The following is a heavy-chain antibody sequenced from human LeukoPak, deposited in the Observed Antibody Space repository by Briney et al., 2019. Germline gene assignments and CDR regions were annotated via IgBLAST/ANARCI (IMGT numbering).Heavy chain of an antibody. CDR3: ARSTLRPYYYYMDV. CDR2: ISFDGNNK. D-gene: IGHD6-6*01. Sequence: GMSLRLSCAASGFTFSNYDMHWVRQAPGKGLEWVAVISFDGNNKYYADSVKGRFTISRDNSKNTLYLQMNSLRAEDTAVYYCARSTLRPYYYYMDVWGKGTTVIVSS. J-gene: IGHJ6*03. CDR1: GFTFSNYD. V-gene: IGHV3-30*03.